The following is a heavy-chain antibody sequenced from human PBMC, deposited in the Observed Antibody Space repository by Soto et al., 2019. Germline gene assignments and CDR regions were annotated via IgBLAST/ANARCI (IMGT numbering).Heavy chain of an antibody. Sequence: EVQLVESGGGLIQPGGSLRLSCAASGFTVSSNYMSWVRQAPGKGLEWGSVIYSGGSTYYADSVKGRFTISRDNSKNTLYLQMNSLRAEDTAVYYCARQNTAMVPYYYGMDVWGQGTTVTVSS. CDR1: GFTVSSNY. CDR2: IYSGGST. V-gene: IGHV3-53*01. J-gene: IGHJ6*02. CDR3: ARQNTAMVPYYYGMDV. D-gene: IGHD5-18*01.